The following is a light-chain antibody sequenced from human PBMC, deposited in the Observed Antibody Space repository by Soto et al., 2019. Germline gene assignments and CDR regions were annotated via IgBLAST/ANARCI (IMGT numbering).Light chain of an antibody. CDR1: QRVSSY. V-gene: IGKV3-11*01. J-gene: IGKJ5*01. Sequence: SARAVSPALVDSVTXACRGRQRVSSYLAWYQQKPGQAPRLLMDYASKCPTGIPARFSGRGWCTDFTLTSSSLEPEDVAVYYCQEPSNWPGTFGQGT. CDR2: YAS. CDR3: QEPSNWPGT.